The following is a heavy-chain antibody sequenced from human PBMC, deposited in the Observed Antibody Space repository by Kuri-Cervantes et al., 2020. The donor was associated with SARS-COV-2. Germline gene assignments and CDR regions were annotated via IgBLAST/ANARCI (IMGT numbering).Heavy chain of an antibody. Sequence: SETLSLTCAVSGGSISSSNWWSWVRQPPGKGLKWIGEIYHSGSTNYNPSLKSRVTISVDKSKNQFSLKLSSVTAADTAVYYCARKVGGGDLYYYGMDVWGQGTTVTVSS. CDR3: ARKVGGGDLYYYGMDV. CDR1: GGSISSSNW. J-gene: IGHJ6*02. CDR2: IYHSGST. V-gene: IGHV4-4*02. D-gene: IGHD4-17*01.